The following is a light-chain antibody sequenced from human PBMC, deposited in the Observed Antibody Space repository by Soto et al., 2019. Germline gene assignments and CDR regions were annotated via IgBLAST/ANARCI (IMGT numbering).Light chain of an antibody. V-gene: IGKV3D-20*02. CDR1: QSFNSIY. CDR2: GAS. CDR3: LHRMNWPLT. J-gene: IGKJ5*01. Sequence: EIVLTQSPGTLSLSPGERATLSCRASQSFNSIYLAWYQQKPGQAPRLLIYGASSRATGIPDTFSGSGSGTDFTLTISRLEPEDFAVYYCLHRMNWPLTFGLGTRLEIK.